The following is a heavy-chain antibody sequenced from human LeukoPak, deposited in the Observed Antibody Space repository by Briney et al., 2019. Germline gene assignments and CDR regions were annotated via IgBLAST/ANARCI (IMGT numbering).Heavy chain of an antibody. Sequence: PGGSLRLSCAASGFTFSTYAMSWVRQAPGKGLECVSALSGNGNTIYYADSVKGRFTISRDNSKNTLSLQMNSLRAEGTAVYYCAKALYGGHDYWGQGTLVTVSS. CDR3: AKALYGGHDY. D-gene: IGHD4-23*01. CDR2: LSGNGNTI. V-gene: IGHV3-23*01. J-gene: IGHJ4*02. CDR1: GFTFSTYA.